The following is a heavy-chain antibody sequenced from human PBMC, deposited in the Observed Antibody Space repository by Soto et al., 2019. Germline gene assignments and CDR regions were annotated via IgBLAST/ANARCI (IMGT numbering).Heavy chain of an antibody. D-gene: IGHD3-22*01. CDR3: ARSRPFYDSSGYYYVPSSMDV. CDR2: ISSSGSTI. Sequence: PGGSLRLSCAASGFTFSSYEMNWVRQAPGKGLEWVSYISSSGSTIYYADSVKGRFTISRDNAKNSLYLQMNSLRAEDAAVYYCARSRPFYDSSGYYYVPSSMDVWGQGTTVTVSS. V-gene: IGHV3-48*03. J-gene: IGHJ6*02. CDR1: GFTFSSYE.